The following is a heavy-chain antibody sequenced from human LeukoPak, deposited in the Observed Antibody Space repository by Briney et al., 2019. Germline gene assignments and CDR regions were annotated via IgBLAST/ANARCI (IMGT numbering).Heavy chain of an antibody. Sequence: GGSLRLSCAASGFTFSSYDMHWVRQAPGKGLEWVSSISSSSSYIYYADSVKGRFTISRDNAKNSLYLQMNSLRAEDTAVYYCARASITMVRGVTQYYFDYWGQGTLVTVSS. D-gene: IGHD3-10*01. J-gene: IGHJ4*02. V-gene: IGHV3-21*01. CDR3: ARASITMVRGVTQYYFDY. CDR1: GFTFSSYD. CDR2: ISSSSSYI.